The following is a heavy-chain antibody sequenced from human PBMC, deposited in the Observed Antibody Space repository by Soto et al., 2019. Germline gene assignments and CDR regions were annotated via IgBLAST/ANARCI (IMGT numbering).Heavy chain of an antibody. CDR1: GFTFSNAW. CDR3: TQVPAAMNYYYYGMDV. CDR2: IKSKTDGGTT. V-gene: IGHV3-15*01. Sequence: GGSLRLSCAASGFTFSNAWMSWVRQAPGKGLEWVGRIKSKTDGGTTDYAAPVKGRFTISRDDSKNTLYLQMNSLKTEDTAVYYCTQVPAAMNYYYYGMDVWGQGTTVTVSS. J-gene: IGHJ6*02. D-gene: IGHD2-2*01.